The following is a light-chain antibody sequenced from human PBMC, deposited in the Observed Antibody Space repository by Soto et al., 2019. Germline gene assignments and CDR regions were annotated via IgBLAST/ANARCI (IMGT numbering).Light chain of an antibody. J-gene: IGKJ2*01. Sequence: DLQMTQSPSLLSASVGDRVTITCRASPAIYHYIAWFQQMPGKAPKPLLYAASSLQSGVPPKFSGSGFETELTLTSSSLQPEDSATYCCQQYNTFPQTLGQGT. CDR2: AAS. CDR3: QQYNTFPQT. CDR1: PAIYHY. V-gene: IGKV1-16*02.